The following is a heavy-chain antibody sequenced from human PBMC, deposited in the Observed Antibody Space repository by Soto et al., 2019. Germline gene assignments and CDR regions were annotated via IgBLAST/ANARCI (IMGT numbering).Heavy chain of an antibody. CDR1: GGSISNSNW. J-gene: IGHJ4*02. D-gene: IGHD1-26*01. CDR3: AIRPIVGAAI. V-gene: IGHV4-4*02. Sequence: QVQLQESGPGLVKPSGTLSLTCAVFGGSISNSNWWTWVRQPPREGLDWIGEIFHIGSANYNSSLMGRVTISVDKANTQFSLKLSSVTAADTAVYYCAIRPIVGAAIWGQGTLVPVSS. CDR2: IFHIGSA.